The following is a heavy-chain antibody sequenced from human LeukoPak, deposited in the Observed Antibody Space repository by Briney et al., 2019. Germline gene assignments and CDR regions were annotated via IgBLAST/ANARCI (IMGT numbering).Heavy chain of an antibody. CDR1: GFTFSSYA. J-gene: IGHJ5*02. CDR2: ISNDGGST. V-gene: IGHV3-64*01. CDR3: AKDMGVIVATTINWFDP. Sequence: GGSLRLSCAASGFTFSSYAMHWVRQAPGKGLEYVSAISNDGGSTYYANSVKGRFTISRDNSKNTLYLQMGTLRAEDMAVYYCAKDMGVIVATTINWFDPWGQGTLVIVSS. D-gene: IGHD5-12*01.